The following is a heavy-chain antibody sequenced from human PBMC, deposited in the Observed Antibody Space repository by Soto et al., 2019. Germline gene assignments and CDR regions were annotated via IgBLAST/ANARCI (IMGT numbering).Heavy chain of an antibody. CDR1: GGSFTSNNW. V-gene: IGHV4-4*02. CDR2: IYRTGIT. Sequence: QVQLQESGPGLVKPSGTLSLTCAVSGGSFTSNNWWTWVRQPPGQGLEWIGEIYRTGITNYNPSLKSRVTISLDKSANQFSLKVTSLTAADTAVYYCASRDPGTSVDYWGQGTLVTVSS. D-gene: IGHD1-7*01. CDR3: ASRDPGTSVDY. J-gene: IGHJ4*02.